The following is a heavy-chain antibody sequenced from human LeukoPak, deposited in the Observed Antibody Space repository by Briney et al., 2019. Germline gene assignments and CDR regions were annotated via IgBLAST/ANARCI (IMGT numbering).Heavy chain of an antibody. V-gene: IGHV3-48*02. Sequence: PGGSLRLSWAASGFTFISYSMNWVRQAPGKGLEWVAYIGKSGRPIYYVDSAKGRFSISRDDGRNSLHLQMNSLRDEDTAVYHCVRDDSWAFDIWGQGAMVTVSS. CDR2: IGKSGRPI. CDR3: VRDDSWAFDI. J-gene: IGHJ3*02. D-gene: IGHD2-15*01. CDR1: GFTFISYS.